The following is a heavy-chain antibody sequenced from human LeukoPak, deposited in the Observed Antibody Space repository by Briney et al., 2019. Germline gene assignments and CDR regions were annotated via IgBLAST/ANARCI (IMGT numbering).Heavy chain of an antibody. CDR1: GYTFTSYG. CDR3: ARGGSRVTTINILDY. CDR2: ISAYNGNT. D-gene: IGHD5-24*01. V-gene: IGHV1-18*01. J-gene: IGHJ4*02. Sequence: ASVKVSCKASGYTFTSYGISWVRQAPGQGLEWMGWISAYNGNTNYAQKFKGRVTMTTDTSTNTAYMELRSLGSDDTAVYYCARGGSRVTTINILDYWGQGALVTVSS.